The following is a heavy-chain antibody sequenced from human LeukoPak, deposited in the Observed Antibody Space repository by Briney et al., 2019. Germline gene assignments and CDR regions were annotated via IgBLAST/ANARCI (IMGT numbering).Heavy chain of an antibody. D-gene: IGHD3-3*01. J-gene: IGHJ5*02. CDR1: GVSINGNY. V-gene: IGHV4-59*01. CDR3: ARVFRGVVTSNWFDP. CDR2: VSDTGDT. Sequence: PSETLSLTCTVSGVSINGNYWTWIRQLPGKGLEWIGFVSDTGDTDYNPSLKSRLTISADTSKSQLSLSLSSVTAADTALYYRARVFRGVVTSNWFDPWGQGTLVTVSS.